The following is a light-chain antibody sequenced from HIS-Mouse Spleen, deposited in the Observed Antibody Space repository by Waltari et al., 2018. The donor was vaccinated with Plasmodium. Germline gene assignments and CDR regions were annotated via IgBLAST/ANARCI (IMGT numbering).Light chain of an antibody. CDR1: QGISSY. J-gene: IGKJ5*01. CDR2: AAA. CDR3: QQLNSYPIT. V-gene: IGKV1-9*01. Sequence: DIQLTQSPSFLSASVGDRVTITCRASQGISSYLACYQQKPGTAPKLLIYAAATLQSGVPSRFSGSGSGTEFTLTISILQPEDFATYSCQQLNSYPITFGQGTRLEIK.